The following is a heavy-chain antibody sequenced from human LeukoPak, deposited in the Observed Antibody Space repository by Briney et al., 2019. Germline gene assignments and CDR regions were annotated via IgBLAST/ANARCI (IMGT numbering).Heavy chain of an antibody. Sequence: PSGTLSLTCAVYGGSFSGYYWSWIRQPPGKGLEWIGEINHSGSTNYNPSLKSRVTISVDTSKNQFSLKLSSVTAADTAVYYCARAPYYYGSGRAPPLNVWGQGTTVTVSS. CDR1: GGSFSGYY. V-gene: IGHV4-34*01. CDR3: ARAPYYYGSGRAPPLNV. D-gene: IGHD3-10*01. J-gene: IGHJ6*02. CDR2: INHSGST.